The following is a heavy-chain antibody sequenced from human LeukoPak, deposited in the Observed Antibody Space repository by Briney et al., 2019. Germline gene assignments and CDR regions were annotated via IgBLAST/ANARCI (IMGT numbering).Heavy chain of an antibody. D-gene: IGHD3-3*01. CDR2: VYSGGST. Sequence: GGCLRLSWAAAGFTVSSNYISWGREAPGKGLERGSGVYSGGSTYYADSVKGRLTISRDNSKNTRYLHMNSLRAEDTAVYYCARGASSYDAAHPHSYYYMDVSGNGTTVTISS. CDR3: ARGASSYDAAHPHSYYYMDV. V-gene: IGHV3-53*01. J-gene: IGHJ6*03. CDR1: GFTVSSNY.